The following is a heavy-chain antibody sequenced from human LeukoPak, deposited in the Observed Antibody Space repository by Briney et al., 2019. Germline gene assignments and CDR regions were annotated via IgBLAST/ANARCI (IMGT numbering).Heavy chain of an antibody. J-gene: IGHJ3*02. D-gene: IGHD5-12*01. V-gene: IGHV4-4*07. CDR1: GGSINSYY. Sequence: SETLSLTCTVSGGSINSYYWSWIRQPAGKGLEWIGRIYTSGSTNYNPSLKSRVTMSVDTSKNQFSLKLSSVTAADTAVYYCARDESDGYDFDAFDIWGQGTMVTVSS. CDR2: IYTSGST. CDR3: ARDESDGYDFDAFDI.